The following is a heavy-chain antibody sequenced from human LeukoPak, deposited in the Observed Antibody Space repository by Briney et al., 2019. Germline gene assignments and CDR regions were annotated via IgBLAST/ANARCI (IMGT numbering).Heavy chain of an antibody. V-gene: IGHV3-23*01. CDR2: ISGSGDST. Sequence: PGGSLRLSCVASGFPFSSYWMTWVRQAPGKGLEWVSAISGSGDSTYYGDSVKGRFTISRDNSKNTLYLQMNSLRAEDTAVYYCAKTRPLDSSSWSHGDYWGQGTLVTVSS. CDR3: AKTRPLDSSSWSHGDY. J-gene: IGHJ4*02. CDR1: GFPFSSYW. D-gene: IGHD6-13*01.